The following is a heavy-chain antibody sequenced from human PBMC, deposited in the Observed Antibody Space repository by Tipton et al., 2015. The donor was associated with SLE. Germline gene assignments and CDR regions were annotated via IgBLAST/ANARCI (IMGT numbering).Heavy chain of an antibody. CDR1: GGSISSHY. CDR2: IYYSGST. J-gene: IGHJ6*02. Sequence: TLSLTCTVSGGSISSHYWSWIRQPPGKGLEWIGSIYYSGSTYYNPSLKSRVTISVDTSKNQFSLKLSSVTAADTAVYYCATSYLWYYYAMDVWGQGTMVTVSS. D-gene: IGHD3-10*01. V-gene: IGHV4-59*11. CDR3: ATSYLWYYYAMDV.